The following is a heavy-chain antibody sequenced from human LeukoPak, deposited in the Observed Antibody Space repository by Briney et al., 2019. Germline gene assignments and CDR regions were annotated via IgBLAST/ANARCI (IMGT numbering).Heavy chain of an antibody. Sequence: ASVKVSCKASGYTFTDYYMHWVQQAPGKGLEWMGRVDPEDGETMYAEKFQGRVTITADTSTDTAYMELSSLRSEDTAVYYCATVGAFDIWGQGTMVTVSS. CDR1: GYTFTDYY. V-gene: IGHV1-69-2*01. CDR3: ATVGAFDI. CDR2: VDPEDGET. J-gene: IGHJ3*02.